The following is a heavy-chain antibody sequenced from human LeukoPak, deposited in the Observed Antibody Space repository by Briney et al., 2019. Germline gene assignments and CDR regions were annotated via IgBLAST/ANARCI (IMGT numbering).Heavy chain of an antibody. CDR3: ARWELLPAFDI. Sequence: SETLSLTCAVYGGSFSGYYWSWIRQPLGKGLEWIGEINHSGSTNYNPSLKSRVTISVDTSKNQFSLKLSSVTAADTAVYYCARWELLPAFDIWGQGTMVTVSS. D-gene: IGHD1-26*01. CDR1: GGSFSGYY. CDR2: INHSGST. J-gene: IGHJ3*02. V-gene: IGHV4-34*01.